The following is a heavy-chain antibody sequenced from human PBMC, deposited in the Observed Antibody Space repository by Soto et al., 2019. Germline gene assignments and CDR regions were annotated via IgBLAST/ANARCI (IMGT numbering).Heavy chain of an antibody. CDR3: ARARGKQVNWFDP. Sequence: QVQLQESGPGLVKPSETLSLTCTVSGGSVSSGSYYWSWIRQPPGKGLEWIGYIYYSGSTNYNPPLKSRVTISVDTSKNQFSLKLSSVTAADTAVYYCARARGKQVNWFDPWGQGTLVTVSS. CDR2: IYYSGST. CDR1: GGSVSSGSYY. V-gene: IGHV4-61*01. J-gene: IGHJ5*02.